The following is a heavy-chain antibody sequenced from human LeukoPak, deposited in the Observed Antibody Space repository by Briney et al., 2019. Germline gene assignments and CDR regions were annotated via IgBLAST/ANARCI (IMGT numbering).Heavy chain of an antibody. J-gene: IGHJ4*02. Sequence: GGSLRLSCAASGFTFSDYYMSWIRQAPGKGLEWVSYISSSSSYTDYADSVKGRFTISRGNAKNSLYLQMNSLRAEDTAVYYCARDRTYYDYVWGSYPHDYWGQGTLVTVSS. V-gene: IGHV3-11*06. CDR2: ISSSSSYT. CDR3: ARDRTYYDYVWGSYPHDY. D-gene: IGHD3-16*02. CDR1: GFTFSDYY.